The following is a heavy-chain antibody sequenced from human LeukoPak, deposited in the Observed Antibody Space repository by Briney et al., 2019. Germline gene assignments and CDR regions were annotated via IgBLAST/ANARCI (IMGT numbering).Heavy chain of an antibody. CDR1: GYTFSNFG. Sequence: GASAKVSCKASGYTFSNFGINWVRQAPGQGLEWMGWISGNNDNPNYGQKFQGRFALTTDSSTSTAYMELRNLRSDDTAVYFCARDGTSTDDYWGQGTLVTVSS. CDR2: ISGNNDNP. J-gene: IGHJ4*02. V-gene: IGHV1-18*01. D-gene: IGHD4-17*01. CDR3: ARDGTSTDDY.